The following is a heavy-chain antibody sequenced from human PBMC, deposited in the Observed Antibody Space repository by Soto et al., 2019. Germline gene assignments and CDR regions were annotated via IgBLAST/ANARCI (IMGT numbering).Heavy chain of an antibody. CDR3: ARDGGSSHWYAPFFDF. CDR2: IKEDGSEK. D-gene: IGHD6-19*01. CDR1: GFTFRSSW. Sequence: EVKLVEVGGGLVQPGGSLRLSCAASGFTFRSSWMSWVRQVPGKGLEWVANIKEDGSEKYYVDSVKGRFTISRDNGRNSVELQMDSLRGEDTAVYYCARDGGSSHWYAPFFDFWGQGTLVTVSS. V-gene: IGHV3-7*03. J-gene: IGHJ4*02.